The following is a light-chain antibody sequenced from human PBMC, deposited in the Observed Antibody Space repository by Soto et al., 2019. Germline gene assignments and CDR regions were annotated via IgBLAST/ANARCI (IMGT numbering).Light chain of an antibody. V-gene: IGLV2-23*01. CDR1: SSDVGSSNL. J-gene: IGLJ1*01. Sequence: QSALTQPASVSGAPRQSITISCTGTSSDVGSSNLVSRYQQYPGKAPKLIIYEGSRRPSGVSGRFSGSKSGNTASLTISGLQAEDEADYYCCSFASSSTFYVFGTGTKVTVL. CDR2: EGS. CDR3: CSFASSSTFYV.